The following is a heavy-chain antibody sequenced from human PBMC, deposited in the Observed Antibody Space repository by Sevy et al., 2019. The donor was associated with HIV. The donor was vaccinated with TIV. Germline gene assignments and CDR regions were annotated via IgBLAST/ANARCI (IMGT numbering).Heavy chain of an antibody. CDR1: GFTFGDYG. CDR2: IRSKVYSGKT. D-gene: IGHD3-3*01. Sequence: GGSLRLSCTASGFTFGDYGLTWFRQAPGKGLEWVGFIRSKVYSGKTEYAASVKGRFTISSDHSNSIAHLQMNSLKTEDTAIYYCSRGRVLFLEVLFPADNWGQGTLATVSS. CDR3: SRGRVLFLEVLFPADN. V-gene: IGHV3-49*03. J-gene: IGHJ4*02.